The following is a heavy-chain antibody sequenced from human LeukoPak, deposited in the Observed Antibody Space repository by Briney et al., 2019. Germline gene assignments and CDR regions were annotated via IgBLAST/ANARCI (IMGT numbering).Heavy chain of an antibody. CDR2: IYYSGST. Sequence: SETLSLTCTVSGGSISSGDYYWSWIRQPPGKGLEWIGYIYYSGSTYYNPSPKSRVTISVDTSKNQFSLKLTSVTAADTAVYYCARALYSMTTVTTEYWFDYWGQGTLVTVSS. CDR1: GGSISSGDYY. D-gene: IGHD4-17*01. V-gene: IGHV4-30-4*01. CDR3: ARALYSMTTVTTEYWFDY. J-gene: IGHJ4*02.